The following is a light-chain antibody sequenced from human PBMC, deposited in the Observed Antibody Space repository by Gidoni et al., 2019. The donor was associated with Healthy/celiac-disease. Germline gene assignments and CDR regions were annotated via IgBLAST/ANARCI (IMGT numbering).Light chain of an antibody. Sequence: EIVFTQSPGTLSLSPGERATLSCRASQSVSSSYLAWYQQKPGQAPRLLIYGASSRATGIPDRCSGSGSGTDFTLTISRLEPEDFAVYYCQQYGSSPRTFGQXTKVEIK. CDR2: GAS. J-gene: IGKJ1*01. V-gene: IGKV3-20*01. CDR3: QQYGSSPRT. CDR1: QSVSSSY.